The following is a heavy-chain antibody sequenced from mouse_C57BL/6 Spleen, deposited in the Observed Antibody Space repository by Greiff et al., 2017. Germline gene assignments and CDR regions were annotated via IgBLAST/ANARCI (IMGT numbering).Heavy chain of an antibody. Sequence: EVKLVESGGGLVQPGGSLSLSCAASGFTFTDYYMSWVRQPPGKALEWLGFIRNKANGYTTEYSASVKGRFTISRDNSQSILYLQMNALRAEDSATYYCARWAAQATSPLAYWGQGTLVTVSA. D-gene: IGHD3-2*02. CDR3: ARWAAQATSPLAY. CDR1: GFTFTDYY. J-gene: IGHJ3*01. V-gene: IGHV7-3*01. CDR2: IRNKANGYTT.